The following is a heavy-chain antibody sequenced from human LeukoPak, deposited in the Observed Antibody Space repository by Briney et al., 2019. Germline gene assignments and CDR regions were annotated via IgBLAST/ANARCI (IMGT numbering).Heavy chain of an antibody. CDR1: GYTFTSYG. V-gene: IGHV1-18*01. CDR3: ARGLYRGQYSSSFDY. Sequence: GASVKVSCKASGYTFTSYGISWVRQAPGQGLEWMGWISAYNGNTNYAQKLQGRVTMTTDTSTSTAYMELRSLRSDDTAVYYCARGLYRGQYSSSFDYWGQGTLVTVSS. D-gene: IGHD6-13*01. CDR2: ISAYNGNT. J-gene: IGHJ4*02.